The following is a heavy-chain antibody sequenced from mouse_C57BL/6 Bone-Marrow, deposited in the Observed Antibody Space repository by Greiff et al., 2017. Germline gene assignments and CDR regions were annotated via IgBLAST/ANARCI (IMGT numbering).Heavy chain of an antibody. CDR3: ARRRTGLDY. D-gene: IGHD4-1*01. CDR1: GFTFSDYG. Sequence: EVHLVESGGGLVKPGGSLKLSCAASGFTFSDYGMHWVRQAPEKGLEWVAYISSGSSTIYYADTVKGRFTISIDNAKNTLFLRMTSLRSEDTAMYYCARRRTGLDYWGQGTTLTVSS. CDR2: ISSGSSTI. V-gene: IGHV5-17*01. J-gene: IGHJ2*01.